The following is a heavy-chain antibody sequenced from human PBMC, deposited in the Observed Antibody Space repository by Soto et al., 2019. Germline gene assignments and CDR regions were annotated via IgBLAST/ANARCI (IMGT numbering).Heavy chain of an antibody. J-gene: IGHJ6*02. CDR2: IWYDGSNK. CDR3: ARERGSYYYYYYGMDV. Sequence: GGSLRLSCAASGFTFSSYGMHWVRQAPGKGLEWVAVIWYDGSNKYYADSVKGRFTISRDNSKNTLYLQMNSLRAEDTAVYYCARERGSYYYYYYGMDVWGQGTTVTVSS. V-gene: IGHV3-33*01. CDR1: GFTFSSYG. D-gene: IGHD1-26*01.